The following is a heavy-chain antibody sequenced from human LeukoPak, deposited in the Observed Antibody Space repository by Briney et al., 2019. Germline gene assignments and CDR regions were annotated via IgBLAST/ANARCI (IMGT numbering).Heavy chain of an antibody. J-gene: IGHJ3*02. CDR3: ARTSSGWYRAFDI. V-gene: IGHV4-4*02. CDR1: GGSISSSNW. CDR2: IYHSGST. Sequence: TSETLSLTCAVSGGSISSSNWWSWVRQPPGKGLEWVGEIYHSGSTNYNPSLKSRVTISVDKSKNQFSLKLSSVTAADTAVYYCARTSSGWYRAFDIWGQGTMVTVSS. D-gene: IGHD6-19*01.